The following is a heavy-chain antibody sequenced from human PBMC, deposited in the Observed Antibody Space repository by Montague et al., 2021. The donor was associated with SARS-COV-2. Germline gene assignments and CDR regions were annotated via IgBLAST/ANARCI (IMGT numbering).Heavy chain of an antibody. Sequence: SETLSLTCTVSGGSISSSSYYWGWTRQPPGKELEWIGSIYYSGSTYYNPSLKSRVTISVDTSKNQFSLKLSSVTAADTAVYYCASSWLYYYYMDVWGKGTTVTVSS. D-gene: IGHD6-13*01. CDR2: IYYSGST. CDR1: GGSISSSSYY. V-gene: IGHV4-39*01. J-gene: IGHJ6*03. CDR3: ASSWLYYYYMDV.